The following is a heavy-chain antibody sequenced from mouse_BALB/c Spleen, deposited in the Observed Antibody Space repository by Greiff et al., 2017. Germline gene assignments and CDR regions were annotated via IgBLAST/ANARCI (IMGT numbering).Heavy chain of an antibody. D-gene: IGHD1-1*01. CDR1: GFTFSSYG. V-gene: IGHV5-6*01. Sequence: EVKLVESGGDLVKPGGSLKLSCAASGFTFSSYGMSWVRQTPDKRLEWVATISSGGSYTYYPDSVKWRFTISRDNAKNTLYLQMSSLKSEDTAMYYCARQGGSSPYYYAMDYWGQGTSVTVSS. CDR3: ARQGGSSPYYYAMDY. J-gene: IGHJ4*01. CDR2: ISSGGSYT.